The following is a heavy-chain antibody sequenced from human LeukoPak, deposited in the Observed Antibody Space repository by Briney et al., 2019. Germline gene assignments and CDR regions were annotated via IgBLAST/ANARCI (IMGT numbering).Heavy chain of an antibody. CDR1: GFTFSGYE. Sequence: GGSLRLSCAASGFTFSGYEIHWVRQAAGKGLEWISDIRPSDGATYYADSVKGRFTISRDNAKNLLFLQLNSLRAEDTAIYYCAREYISGWFDYWGQGTLVTVSS. CDR2: IRPSDGAT. CDR3: AREYISGWFDY. V-gene: IGHV3-48*03. J-gene: IGHJ4*02. D-gene: IGHD6-19*01.